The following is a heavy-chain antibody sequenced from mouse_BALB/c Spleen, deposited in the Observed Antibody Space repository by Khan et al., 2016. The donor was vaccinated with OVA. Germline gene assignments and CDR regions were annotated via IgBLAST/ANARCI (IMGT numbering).Heavy chain of an antibody. V-gene: IGHV1-4*01. J-gene: IGHJ3*01. CDR2: INPSSDYN. D-gene: IGHD1-1*01. CDR1: GYILTSYM. Sequence: QVRLQQSGAELARPGASVKMSCKASGYILTSYMMHWVKQRPGQGLEWIGDINPSSDYNNYNQKFKGKATLTADKSSSTAYMQLSSLTSEDSAVDYCARVGYGSFGYWGQGTLVTVSA. CDR3: ARVGYGSFGY.